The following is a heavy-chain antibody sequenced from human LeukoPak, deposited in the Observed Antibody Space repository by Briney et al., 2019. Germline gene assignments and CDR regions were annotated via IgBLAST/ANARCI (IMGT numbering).Heavy chain of an antibody. Sequence: GGSLRLSCAASGFSVNSNSMTWVRRAPGKGLEWVSLFYSGGLTYYADSVKGRFTISRDNSKNTVYLQMNSLRAGDTAVYYCARDIEGDNYFDYWGQGTLVTVSS. J-gene: IGHJ4*02. CDR2: FYSGGLT. D-gene: IGHD2-15*01. CDR3: ARDIEGDNYFDY. V-gene: IGHV3-53*01. CDR1: GFSVNSNS.